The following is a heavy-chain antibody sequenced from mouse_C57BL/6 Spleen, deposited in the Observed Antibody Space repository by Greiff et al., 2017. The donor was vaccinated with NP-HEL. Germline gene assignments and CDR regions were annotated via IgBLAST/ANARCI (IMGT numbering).Heavy chain of an antibody. Sequence: EVKVVESGPGMVKPSQSLSLTCTVTGYSITSGYDWHWIRHFPGNKLEWMGYISYSGSTNYNPSLKSRISITHDTSKNHFFLKLNSVTTEDTATYYCARAYYGYFDVWGTGTTVTVSS. CDR3: ARAYYGYFDV. V-gene: IGHV3-1*01. CDR1: GYSITSGYD. CDR2: ISYSGST. J-gene: IGHJ1*03.